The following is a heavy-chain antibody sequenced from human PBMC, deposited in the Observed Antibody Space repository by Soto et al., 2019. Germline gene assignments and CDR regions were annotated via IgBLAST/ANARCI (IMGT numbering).Heavy chain of an antibody. CDR1: GGSISSSSYY. CDR2: IYYSGST. V-gene: IGHV4-39*01. D-gene: IGHD6-6*01. CDR3: VRRTSSSFAFDI. Sequence: SETLSLTCTVSGGSISSSSYYWGWIRQPPGKGLEWIGSIYYSGSTYYNPSLKSRVTISVDTSKNQFSLKLSSVTAADTAVYYCVRRTSSSFAFDIWGQGTMVTVSS. J-gene: IGHJ3*02.